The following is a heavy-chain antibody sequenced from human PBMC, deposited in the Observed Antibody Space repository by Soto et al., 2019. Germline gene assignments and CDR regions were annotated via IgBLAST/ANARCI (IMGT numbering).Heavy chain of an antibody. CDR3: TRGRPLPSMNTGDEPLDI. CDR1: GFTFSNYA. D-gene: IGHD3-16*01. Sequence: QVQLVESGGGVVQPGTSLTLSCAASGFTFSNYAMHWVRQAPGKGLEWVAAMSFDGTRYYADSVKGRSTISRDSARKTVCLQTSGLRVDDTALYDCTRGRPLPSMNTGDEPLDIWGQGTMVTVSS. J-gene: IGHJ3*02. CDR2: MSFDGTR. V-gene: IGHV3-30*03.